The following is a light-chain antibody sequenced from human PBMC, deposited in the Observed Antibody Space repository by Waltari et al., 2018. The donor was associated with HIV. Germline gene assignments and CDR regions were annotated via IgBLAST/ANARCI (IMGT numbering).Light chain of an antibody. Sequence: QSVLTQAPPASGTPGQRVTLSCSGTGSNVGVHFVSWYQQLPGMAPKLLIYSNNERPSRVPDRFSGSKSGTSASLAISGLRSEDEAVYFCAAWDDSVSGWAFGEGTKVTVL. CDR3: AAWDDSVSGWA. J-gene: IGLJ2*01. V-gene: IGLV1-47*01. CDR2: SNN. CDR1: GSNVGVHF.